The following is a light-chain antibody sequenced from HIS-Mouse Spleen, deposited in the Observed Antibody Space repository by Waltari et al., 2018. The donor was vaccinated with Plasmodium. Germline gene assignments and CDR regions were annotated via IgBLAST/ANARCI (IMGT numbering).Light chain of an antibody. CDR3: QSADSSGTPNWV. J-gene: IGLJ3*02. CDR2: KDS. Sequence: SYELTQPPSVSVSPGQTARITCSGDAFPKPYAYWYQQKPGQAPVLGIYKDSERPSGIPERFSGSSSGTTVTLTISGVQAEDEADYYCQSADSSGTPNWVFGGGTKLTVL. V-gene: IGLV3-25*03. CDR1: AFPKPY.